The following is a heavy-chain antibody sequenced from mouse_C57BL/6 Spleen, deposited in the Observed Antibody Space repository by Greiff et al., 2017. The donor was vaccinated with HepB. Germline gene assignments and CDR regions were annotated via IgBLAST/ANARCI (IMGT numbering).Heavy chain of an antibody. CDR1: GFTFSSYA. V-gene: IGHV5-4*01. J-gene: IGHJ3*01. CDR3: AREARRAWFAY. D-gene: IGHD3-1*01. Sequence: EVKLQESGGGLVKPGGSLKLSCAASGFTFSSYAMSWVRQTPEKRLEWVATISDGGSYTYYPDNVKGRFTISRDNAKNNLYLQMSHLKSEDTAMYYCAREARRAWFAYWGQGTLVTVSA. CDR2: ISDGGSYT.